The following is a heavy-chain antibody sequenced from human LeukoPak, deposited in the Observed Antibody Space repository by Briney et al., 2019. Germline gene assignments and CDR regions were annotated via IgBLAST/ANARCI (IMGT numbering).Heavy chain of an antibody. CDR1: GFTFDDYA. D-gene: IGHD2-2*01. Sequence: GGSLRLSCAASGFTFDDYAMRWVRQAPGKGLEWVSGISWNSGSIGYADSVKGRFTISRDNAKNSLYLQMNSLRAEDMALYYCAKDQYCSSTSCHGGFDYWGQGTLVTVSS. CDR2: ISWNSGSI. J-gene: IGHJ4*02. CDR3: AKDQYCSSTSCHGGFDY. V-gene: IGHV3-9*03.